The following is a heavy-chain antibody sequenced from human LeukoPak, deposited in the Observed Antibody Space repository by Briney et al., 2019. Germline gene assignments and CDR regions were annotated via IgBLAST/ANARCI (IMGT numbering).Heavy chain of an antibody. CDR3: AREYQLPGPQFDY. CDR2: ISAYNGNT. J-gene: IGHJ4*02. CDR1: GCTFTSYG. D-gene: IGHD2-2*01. V-gene: IGHV1-18*04. Sequence: ASVRVFCKASGCTFTSYGISWVRQAPGQGLEWMGWISAYNGNTNYAQKLQGRVTMTTDTSTSTAYMELRSLRSDDTAVYYCAREYQLPGPQFDYWGQGTLVTVSS.